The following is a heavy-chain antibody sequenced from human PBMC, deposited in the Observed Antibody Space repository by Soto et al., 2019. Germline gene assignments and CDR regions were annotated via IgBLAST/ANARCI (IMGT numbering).Heavy chain of an antibody. V-gene: IGHV3-74*01. CDR2: INSDASST. CDR1: GFTFSSYW. Sequence: EVQLVESGGGLVQPGGSLRLSCAASGFTFSSYWMHWVRQAPGKGLVWVSRINSDASSTSYADSVKGRFTISRDNAKNTLYLQMNSLRAEDTAVYYCARAGGVLMVYAPLQTWGQGTLVTVSS. CDR3: ARAGGVLMVYAPLQT. D-gene: IGHD2-8*01. J-gene: IGHJ5*02.